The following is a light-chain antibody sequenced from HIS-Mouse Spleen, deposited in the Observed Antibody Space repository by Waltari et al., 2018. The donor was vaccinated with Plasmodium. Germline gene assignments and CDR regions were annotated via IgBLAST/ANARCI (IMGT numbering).Light chain of an antibody. Sequence: QSALTQPAPVSGSPGQSLTNSCTGSSRDVGFYNLFPQYQQHPGKAPKLMIYDGSKRPSGVSNRFSGSKSGNTASLTISGLQAEDEADYYCCSYAGSSTFVVFGGGTKLTVL. CDR1: SRDVGFYNL. V-gene: IGLV2-23*03. CDR2: DGS. J-gene: IGLJ2*01. CDR3: CSYAGSSTFVV.